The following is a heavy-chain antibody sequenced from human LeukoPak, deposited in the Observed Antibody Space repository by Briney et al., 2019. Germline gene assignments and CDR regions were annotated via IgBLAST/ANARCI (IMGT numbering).Heavy chain of an antibody. CDR2: LYTTGTT. CDR1: GAPITSCY. Sequence: PSETLSLTCAVSGAPITSCYWSWVRQSAGKGLEWIGRLYTTGTTNYNPSLKSRVAMSGDSSKNQLSLTLTSVTTADTAVYYCVRDRANWEELNDAFDTWGQGTLLTVSS. V-gene: IGHV4-4*07. D-gene: IGHD1-26*01. CDR3: VRDRANWEELNDAFDT. J-gene: IGHJ3*02.